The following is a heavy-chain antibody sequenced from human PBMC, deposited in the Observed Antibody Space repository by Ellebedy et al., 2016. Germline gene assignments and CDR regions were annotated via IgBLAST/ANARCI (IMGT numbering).Heavy chain of an antibody. V-gene: IGHV3-74*01. J-gene: IGHJ4*02. CDR1: GFTFSSYW. D-gene: IGHD6-6*01. CDR2: INSDGSNT. CDR3: AREYSSSSGRTFDY. Sequence: GESLKISCAASGFTFSSYWMHWVRQVPGKGLVWVSRINSDGSNTNDADPVKGRFTISRDNAKNTLYLQLNSLRAEDTAVYYCAREYSSSSGRTFDYWGQGTLVTVSS.